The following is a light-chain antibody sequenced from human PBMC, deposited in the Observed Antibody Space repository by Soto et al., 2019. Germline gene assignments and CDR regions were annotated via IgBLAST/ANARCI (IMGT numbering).Light chain of an antibody. J-gene: IGKJ5*01. CDR1: QSLLHSNGYNY. CDR3: MQALQTPIT. CDR2: LGF. Sequence: VVMTQSPLSLPVTPGEPASISCRSTQSLLHSNGYNYLDWYLQKPGQSPQLLIYLGFNRASGAPDRFSGSGSGTDFTLKINRVEAEDVGVYYCMQALQTPITFGQGTRLEI. V-gene: IGKV2-28*01.